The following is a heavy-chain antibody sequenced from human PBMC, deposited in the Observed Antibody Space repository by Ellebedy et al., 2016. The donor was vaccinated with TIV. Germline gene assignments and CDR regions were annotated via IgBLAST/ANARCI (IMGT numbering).Heavy chain of an antibody. CDR1: GFTVSSVY. V-gene: IGHV3-66*01. D-gene: IGHD6-19*01. CDR3: ARDLDKSSGWYGGAAY. Sequence: PGGSLRLSCAASGFTVSSVYVSWVRQAPGKGLEWLSVIYSDAATYYADSVKGRFTISRDNSKNTLYLQMNSLRAEDTAVYYCARDLDKSSGWYGGAAYWGQGTLVTVSS. CDR2: IYSDAAT. J-gene: IGHJ4*02.